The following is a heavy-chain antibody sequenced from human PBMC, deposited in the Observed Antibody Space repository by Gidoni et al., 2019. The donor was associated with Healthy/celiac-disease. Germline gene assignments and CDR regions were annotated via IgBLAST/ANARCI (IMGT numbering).Heavy chain of an antibody. Sequence: QVQLVQSGAEVKKPGSSVKVSCKASGGTFCSYAISWVRQAPGQGLEWMGGIIPIFGTANYAQKFQGRVTITADESTSTAYMELSSLRSEDTAVYYCAREAHSSGWYGADAFDIWGQGTMVTVSS. J-gene: IGHJ3*02. V-gene: IGHV1-69*01. CDR1: GGTFCSYA. D-gene: IGHD6-19*01. CDR3: AREAHSSGWYGADAFDI. CDR2: IIPIFGTA.